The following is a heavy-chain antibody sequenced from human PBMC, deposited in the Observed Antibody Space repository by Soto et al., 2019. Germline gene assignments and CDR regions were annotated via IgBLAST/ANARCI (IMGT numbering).Heavy chain of an antibody. Sequence: PSETLSLTCTVSGGSISSGGYYWSWIRQHPGNGLEWIGYIYYSGSTYYNPSLKSRVTISVDTSKNQFSLKLSSVTAADTAVYYCASGSTSPFDYWGQGTLVTVSS. D-gene: IGHD2-2*01. CDR1: GGSISSGGYY. CDR2: IYYSGST. J-gene: IGHJ4*02. CDR3: ASGSTSPFDY. V-gene: IGHV4-31*03.